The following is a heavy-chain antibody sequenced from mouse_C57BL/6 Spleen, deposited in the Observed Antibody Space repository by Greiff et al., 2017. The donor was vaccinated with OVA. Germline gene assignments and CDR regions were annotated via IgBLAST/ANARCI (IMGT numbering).Heavy chain of an antibody. V-gene: IGHV1-15*01. CDR2: IDPETGGT. CDR3: TKFNSWFAY. J-gene: IGHJ3*01. Sequence: VKLMESGAELVRPGASVTLSCKASGYTFTDYEMHWVKQTPVHGLEWIGAIDPETGGTAYNQKFKGKAILTADKSSSTAYMELRSLTSEDSAVYYCTKFNSWFAYWGQGTLVTVSA. CDR1: GYTFTDYE.